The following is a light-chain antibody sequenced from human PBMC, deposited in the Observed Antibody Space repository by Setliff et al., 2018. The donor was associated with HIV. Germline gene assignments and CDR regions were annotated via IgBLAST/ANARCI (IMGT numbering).Light chain of an antibody. V-gene: IGLV3-25*03. CDR1: ALPKQY. J-gene: IGLJ1*01. CDR3: QSADSSGTYV. CDR2: KDS. Sequence: SYELTQPPSVSVSPGQTARITCSGDALPKQYAYWYQQKPGQDPVVVIYKDSERPSGIHERFSGSSSGTTVTLTISGVQAEDEADYYCQSADSSGTYVFGTGTRSPS.